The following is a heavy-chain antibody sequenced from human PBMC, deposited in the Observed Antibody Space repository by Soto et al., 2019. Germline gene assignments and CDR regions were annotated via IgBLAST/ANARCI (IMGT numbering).Heavy chain of an antibody. CDR3: AKACFPYTYRAPTYRVVDY. V-gene: IGHV3-23*01. D-gene: IGHD3-3*01. CDR1: GFTFSSYA. Sequence: EVQLLESGGGLVQPGGSLRLSCAASGFTFSSYAMSWVRQAPGKGLEWVSAISGSGGSTYYADSVKGRFTISRDNSKNTLYLQMNSLRAEDTAVYYCAKACFPYTYRAPTYRVVDYWGQGTLVTVSS. J-gene: IGHJ4*02. CDR2: ISGSGGST.